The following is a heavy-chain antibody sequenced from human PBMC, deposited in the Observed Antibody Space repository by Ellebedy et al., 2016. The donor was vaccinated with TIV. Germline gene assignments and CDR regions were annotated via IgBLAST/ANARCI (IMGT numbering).Heavy chain of an antibody. D-gene: IGHD3-10*01. CDR2: IDPTDSYT. Sequence: GESLKISCKGSGYSFTNYWISWVRQMPGKGLDWMGRIDPTDSYTNYSPSFQGHVTISADKPISTAYLQWSSLKASDTATYYCARLRPLGSGLDWGQGTTVTVSS. J-gene: IGHJ6*02. V-gene: IGHV5-10-1*01. CDR3: ARLRPLGSGLD. CDR1: GYSFTNYW.